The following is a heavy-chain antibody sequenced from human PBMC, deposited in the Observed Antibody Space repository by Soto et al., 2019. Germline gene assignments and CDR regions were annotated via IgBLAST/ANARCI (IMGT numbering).Heavy chain of an antibody. Sequence: VPLQESGPGLVRPSQTLSLTCTVSGDSISRADYYLSCIRQTPGKGLEWIGHIFYSGTTSYNPSLQRRLTISVDTSKTHFSLRLTSVTAADTAVYYCARDLWVEPELYYYGMDVWGQGTTVTVSS. CDR3: ARDLWVEPELYYYGMDV. V-gene: IGHV4-30-4*01. CDR2: IFYSGTT. D-gene: IGHD1-1*01. CDR1: GDSISRADYY. J-gene: IGHJ6*02.